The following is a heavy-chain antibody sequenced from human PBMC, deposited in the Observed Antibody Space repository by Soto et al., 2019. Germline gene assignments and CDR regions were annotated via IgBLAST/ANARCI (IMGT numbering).Heavy chain of an antibody. Sequence: LRLSCSASGFTFNTYAMSWVRQAPGGRLEWVSTISASGGRTYYADSVKGRFTVSRDNSQNTLRLDMDSLRAEDTALYYCAKDHLPVGDYYYGVDVWGQGTTVTVSS. D-gene: IGHD1-26*01. V-gene: IGHV3-23*01. J-gene: IGHJ6*02. CDR3: AKDHLPVGDYYYGVDV. CDR2: ISASGGRT. CDR1: GFTFNTYA.